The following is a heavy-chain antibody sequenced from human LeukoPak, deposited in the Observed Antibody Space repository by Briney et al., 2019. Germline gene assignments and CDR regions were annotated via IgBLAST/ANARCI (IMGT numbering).Heavy chain of an antibody. J-gene: IGHJ4*02. Sequence: SETLSLTCTVSGDSITGFYWSWIRQPSGEGLEWIGYIYSSGSTYYNPSLKSRVTISVDTSKNQFSLKLSSVTAADTAFYYCTRRRWTFDYWGQGTLVTVSS. CDR3: TRRRWTFDY. CDR2: IYSSGST. CDR1: GDSITGFY. V-gene: IGHV4-59*08. D-gene: IGHD3/OR15-3a*01.